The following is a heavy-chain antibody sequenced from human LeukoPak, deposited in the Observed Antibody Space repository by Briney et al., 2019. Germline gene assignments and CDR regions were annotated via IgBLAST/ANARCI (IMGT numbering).Heavy chain of an antibody. Sequence: GGSLRLSCAASGFTFSSYAMSWVRQARGKGLEWVSAISGSGDSTYYADSVKGRFTISRDNSKNTLYLQMNSLRAEDTAVYYCAKEGDSSSWYDLYDYWGQGTLVTVSS. CDR3: AKEGDSSSWYDLYDY. J-gene: IGHJ4*02. CDR1: GFTFSSYA. CDR2: ISGSGDST. V-gene: IGHV3-23*01. D-gene: IGHD6-13*01.